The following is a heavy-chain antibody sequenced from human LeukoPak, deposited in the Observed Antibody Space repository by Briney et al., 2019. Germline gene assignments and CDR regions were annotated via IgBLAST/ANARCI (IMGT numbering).Heavy chain of an antibody. Sequence: SETLSLTCTVSGGSISSYYWSWIRQPAGKGLEWIGRIYTSGSTSYNPSLKSRVTMSVDTSKNQFSLKLSSVTAADTAVYYCAREVGGGDIVVVPAAMSFDPWGQGTLVTVSS. CDR2: IYTSGST. V-gene: IGHV4-4*07. J-gene: IGHJ5*02. CDR3: AREVGGGDIVVVPAAMSFDP. CDR1: GGSISSYY. D-gene: IGHD2-2*01.